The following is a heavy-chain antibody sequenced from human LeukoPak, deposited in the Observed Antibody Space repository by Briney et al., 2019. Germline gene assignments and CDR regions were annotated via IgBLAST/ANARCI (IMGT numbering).Heavy chain of an antibody. V-gene: IGHV3-7*01. CDR1: GFTFSSYW. CDR2: IKQDGSEK. CDR3: ARAIHLDV. J-gene: IGHJ6*04. D-gene: IGHD2-21*01. Sequence: AGSLRLSCAASGFTFSSYWMGWVRQAPGKGLQWVANIKQDGSEKYYVDSVKGRFTISRDNAKNSLYLQMNSLRAEDTAVYFCARAIHLDVWGKGPTFTVSS.